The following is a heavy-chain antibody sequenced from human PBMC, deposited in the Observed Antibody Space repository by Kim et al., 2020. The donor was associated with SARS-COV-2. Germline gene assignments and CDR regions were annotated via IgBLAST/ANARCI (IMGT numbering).Heavy chain of an antibody. D-gene: IGHD3-3*01. V-gene: IGHV3-48*03. CDR1: GFTFSSYE. CDR2: ISSSGSTI. J-gene: IGHJ6*02. Sequence: GGSLRLSCAASGFTFSSYEMNWVRQAPGKGLEWISYISSSGSTIYYADSVKGRFTISRDNAKNSLYLQMNSLRAEDTAVYYCARDRVTIFGVAIDYYGMDVWGQGTTVTVSS. CDR3: ARDRVTIFGVAIDYYGMDV.